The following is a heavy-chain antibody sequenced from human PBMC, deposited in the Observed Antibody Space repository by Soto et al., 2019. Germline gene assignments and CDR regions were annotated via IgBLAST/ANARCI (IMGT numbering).Heavy chain of an antibody. CDR2: INDSGNT. CDR1: GGSFRGYF. V-gene: IGHV4-34*01. D-gene: IGHD3-16*01. CDR3: QGGDF. Sequence: SETLSLTGAVSGGSFRGYFWSWIRQSPAKGLEWIGEINDSGNTYYNPSFKSRLTISVDTSTSQISLRLTSVTAADSAVYYCQGGDFWGQGTRVTV. J-gene: IGHJ1*01.